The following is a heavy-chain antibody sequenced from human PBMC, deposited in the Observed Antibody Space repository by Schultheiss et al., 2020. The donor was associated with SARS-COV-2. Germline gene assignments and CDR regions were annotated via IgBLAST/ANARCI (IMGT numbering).Heavy chain of an antibody. CDR1: GFTFSRSV. J-gene: IGHJ5*02. V-gene: IGHV3-66*01. CDR2: IYSGGST. D-gene: IGHD1-26*01. CDR3: ARVGYLHKLT. Sequence: GGSLRLSCAASGFTFSRSVMSWVRQAPGKGLEWVSVIYSGGSTYYADSVKGRFTISRDNSKNTLYLQMNSLRAEDTAVYYCARVGYLHKLTWGQGTLVTVSS.